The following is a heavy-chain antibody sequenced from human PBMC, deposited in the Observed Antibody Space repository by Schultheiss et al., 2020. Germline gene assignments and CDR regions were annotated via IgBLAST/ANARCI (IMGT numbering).Heavy chain of an antibody. Sequence: GESLKISCAASGFIFTSYEMNWVRQAPGKGLEWISHISSSGGSKYYADSVKGRFTVSRDNARNSIYLQMNSLSSEDTGIYYCARDRTNWGGRFDYWGQGTLVTVSS. CDR3: ARDRTNWGGRFDY. CDR2: ISSSGGSK. CDR1: GFIFTSYE. J-gene: IGHJ4*02. V-gene: IGHV3-48*03. D-gene: IGHD7-27*01.